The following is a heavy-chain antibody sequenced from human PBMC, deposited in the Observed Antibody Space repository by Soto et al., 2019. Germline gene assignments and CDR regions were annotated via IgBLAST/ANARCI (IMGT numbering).Heavy chain of an antibody. V-gene: IGHV3-30*18. CDR3: AKDWLLVHFLDC. CDR2: ISYDGSNK. CDR1: GFTFSSYG. D-gene: IGHD6-13*01. Sequence: QVQLVESGGGVVQPGRSLRLSCAASGFTFSSYGMHWVRQAPGKGLEWVAVISYDGSNKYYADSVKGRYTIPRDNSKDTLYLQMNSLRAEDTAVYYCAKDWLLVHFLDCWGQGTLVTVSS. J-gene: IGHJ4*02.